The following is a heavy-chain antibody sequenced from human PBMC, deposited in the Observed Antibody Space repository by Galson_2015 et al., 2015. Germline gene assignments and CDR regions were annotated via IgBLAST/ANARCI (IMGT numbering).Heavy chain of an antibody. J-gene: IGHJ4*02. CDR1: GYSFTSYW. Sequence: QSGAEVKKPGESLTISCKGSGYSFTSYWIGWVRQMPGKGLEWMGIIYPGDSDTRYSPSFQGQVTISADKSISTAYLQWSSLKASDTAMYYCARRSEGSGWYANFDYWGQGTRVTVSS. D-gene: IGHD6-19*01. CDR2: IYPGDSDT. V-gene: IGHV5-51*03. CDR3: ARRSEGSGWYANFDY.